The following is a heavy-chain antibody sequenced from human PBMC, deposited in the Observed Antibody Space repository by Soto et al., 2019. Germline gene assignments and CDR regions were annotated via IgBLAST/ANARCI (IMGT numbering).Heavy chain of an antibody. D-gene: IGHD3-22*01. CDR2: IYYSGST. Sequence: SETLSLTCTVSGGSISSSSYYWGWIRQPPGKGLEWIGSIYYSGSTYYNPSLKSRVTISVDTSKNQFSLKLSSVTAADTAVYYCARMGDSSGYYSLYYHYGMDVWGQGTTVS. V-gene: IGHV4-39*01. CDR1: GGSISSSSYY. CDR3: ARMGDSSGYYSLYYHYGMDV. J-gene: IGHJ6*02.